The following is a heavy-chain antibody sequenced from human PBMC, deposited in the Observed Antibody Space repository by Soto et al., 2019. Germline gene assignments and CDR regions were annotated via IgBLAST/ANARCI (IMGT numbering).Heavy chain of an antibody. Sequence: PGGSLRLSCAASGFTVSSNYMSWVRQAPGKGLEWVSVIYSGGSTYYADSVKGRFTISRHNSKNTLYLQMNSLRAEDTAVYYCARAVERYYDSSGYPAWGQGTLVTVSS. CDR2: IYSGGST. CDR1: GFTVSSNY. V-gene: IGHV3-53*04. D-gene: IGHD3-22*01. J-gene: IGHJ5*02. CDR3: ARAVERYYDSSGYPA.